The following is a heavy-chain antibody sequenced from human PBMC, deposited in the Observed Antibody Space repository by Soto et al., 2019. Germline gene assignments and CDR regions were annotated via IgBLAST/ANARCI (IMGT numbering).Heavy chain of an antibody. V-gene: IGHV3-23*01. CDR1: GFTFSSYA. Sequence: EVQLLESGGGLVQPGGSLRLSCAASGFTFSSYAMSWVRQAPGKGLEWVSAISGSGGSTYYADSVKGRFTISRDNSKNTLYLQMNSLRAEDTAVYYCATLPGPGELLYYYYGMDVWGQGTTVTVSS. D-gene: IGHD1-7*01. CDR3: ATLPGPGELLYYYYGMDV. J-gene: IGHJ6*02. CDR2: ISGSGGST.